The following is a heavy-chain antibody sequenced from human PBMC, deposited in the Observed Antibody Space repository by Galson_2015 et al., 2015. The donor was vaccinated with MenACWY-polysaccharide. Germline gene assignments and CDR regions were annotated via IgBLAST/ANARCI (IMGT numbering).Heavy chain of an antibody. CDR1: GFSLSTSAVG. CDR3: ARADSSGYYLPVGFDP. D-gene: IGHD3-22*01. CDR2: IYWDDAK. J-gene: IGHJ5*02. V-gene: IGHV2-5*02. Sequence: PALVKPTQTLTLPCTFSGFSLSTSAVGVGWIRQPPGKALEWLALIYWDDAKRYSPSLKSRLTITKDTSKNQVVLTMTNMDPVDTATYYCARADSSGYYLPVGFDPWGQGTLVTVSS.